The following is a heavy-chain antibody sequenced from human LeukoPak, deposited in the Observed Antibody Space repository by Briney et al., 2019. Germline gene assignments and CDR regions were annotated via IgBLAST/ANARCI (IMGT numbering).Heavy chain of an antibody. J-gene: IGHJ4*02. D-gene: IGHD1/OR15-1a*01. Sequence: GASVKVSCKVSGYTLTELSMHWVRQAPGQGLEWMGWINPNSGGTNYAQKFQGRVTMTRDTSISTAYMELSRLRSDDTAVYYCARDRSKQNDFDYWGQGTLVTVSS. CDR1: GYTLTELS. V-gene: IGHV1-2*02. CDR2: INPNSGGT. CDR3: ARDRSKQNDFDY.